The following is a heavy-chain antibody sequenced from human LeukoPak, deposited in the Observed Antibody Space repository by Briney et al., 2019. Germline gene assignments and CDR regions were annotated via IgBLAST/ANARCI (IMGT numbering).Heavy chain of an antibody. D-gene: IGHD2-8*02. CDR2: INSDARST. CDR3: AKGTLEHCTGAICYPFDY. J-gene: IGHJ4*02. V-gene: IGHV3-74*01. CDR1: GFTFSNYW. Sequence: GGSLRLSCAASGFTFSNYWMHWVRQAPGKGLVWVSRINSDARSTSYADSVKGRFTISRDNSKSTLSPQMNSLRAEDSAIYYCAKGTLEHCTGAICYPFDYWGQGSLVTVSS.